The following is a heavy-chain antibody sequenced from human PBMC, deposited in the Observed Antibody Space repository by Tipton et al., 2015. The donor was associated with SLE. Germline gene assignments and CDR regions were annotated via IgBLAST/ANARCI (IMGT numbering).Heavy chain of an antibody. V-gene: IGHV3-21*01. D-gene: IGHD2-15*01. CDR1: GFTFSSYS. J-gene: IGHJ1*01. CDR3: ARELGYCSGGSCFEYFQH. Sequence: SLRLSCAASGFTFSSYSMNWVRQAPGKGLEWVSSISSSSSYIYYADSMKGRFTISRDNAKNSLYLQMNSLRAEDTAVYYCARELGYCSGGSCFEYFQHWGQGTLVTVSS. CDR2: ISSSSSYI.